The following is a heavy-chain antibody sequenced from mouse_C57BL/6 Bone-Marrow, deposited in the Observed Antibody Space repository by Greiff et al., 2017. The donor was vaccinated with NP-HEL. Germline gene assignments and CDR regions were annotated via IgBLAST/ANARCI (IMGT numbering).Heavy chain of an antibody. J-gene: IGHJ1*03. CDR1: GYTFTDYY. V-gene: IGHV1-76*01. Sequence: VQLQESGAELVRPGASVKLSCKASGYTFTDYYINWVKQRPGQGLEWIARIYPGSGNTYYNEKFKGKATLTAEKSSSTAYMQLSSLTSEDSAVYFCARGGGNYWYFDVWGTGTTVTVSS. CDR3: ARGGGNYWYFDV. CDR2: IYPGSGNT. D-gene: IGHD2-1*01.